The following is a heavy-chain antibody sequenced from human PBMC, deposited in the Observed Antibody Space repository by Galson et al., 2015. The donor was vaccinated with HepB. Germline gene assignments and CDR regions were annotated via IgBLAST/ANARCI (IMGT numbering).Heavy chain of an antibody. V-gene: IGHV3-7*01. CDR1: GFTFSSYW. CDR3: ARDLGGDDYSNYRFDY. J-gene: IGHJ4*02. Sequence: LRLSCAASGFTFSSYWMSWVRQAPGKGLEWVANIKQDGSEKYYVDSVKGRFTISRDNAKNSLYLQMNSLRAEDTAVYYCARDLGGDDYSNYRFDYWGQGTLVTVSS. D-gene: IGHD4-11*01. CDR2: IKQDGSEK.